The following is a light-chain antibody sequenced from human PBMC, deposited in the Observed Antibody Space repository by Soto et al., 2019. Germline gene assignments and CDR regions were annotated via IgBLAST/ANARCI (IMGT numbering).Light chain of an antibody. V-gene: IGLV2-14*01. J-gene: IGLJ1*01. CDR2: DVT. CDR1: SSDVGGYNY. Sequence: QSALTQPASVSGSPGQSITISCTGTSSDVGGYNYVSWYQQRPGKAPKLMIYDVTNRPSGVSPRFSGSRSGNTASLTISGLQAEDEADYYCSSYTTSSTLLVFGTGTKLTVL. CDR3: SSYTTSSTLLV.